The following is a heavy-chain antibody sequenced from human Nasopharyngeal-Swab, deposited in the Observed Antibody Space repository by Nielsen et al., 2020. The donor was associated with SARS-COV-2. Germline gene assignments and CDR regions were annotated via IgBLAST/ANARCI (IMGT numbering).Heavy chain of an antibody. Sequence: ASVEVSCKASGYSFTKYYIHWVRQGPGQGLEWMGAIYAEGGSPDYAQKLKGRVTMTREREKRKGCMDGSSLRSEDTAVYYCARRQSSDYPFDYWGQGTLVTVSS. V-gene: IGHV1-46*01. D-gene: IGHD3-22*01. CDR3: ARRQSSDYPFDY. J-gene: IGHJ4*02. CDR2: IYAEGGSP. CDR1: GYSFTKYY.